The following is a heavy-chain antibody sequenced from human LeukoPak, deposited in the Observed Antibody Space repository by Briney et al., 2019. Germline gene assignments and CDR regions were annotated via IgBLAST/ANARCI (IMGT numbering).Heavy chain of an antibody. Sequence: MAGGSLRLSCAASGFTFSSYSMNWVRQAPGKGLEWVSSISSSSSYIYYADSVKGRFTISRDNAKNSLYLQMNSLRAEDTAVYYCARGGSYYYGMDVWGQGTLVTVSS. D-gene: IGHD2-15*01. CDR2: ISSSSSYI. CDR1: GFTFSSYS. J-gene: IGHJ6*02. CDR3: ARGGSYYYGMDV. V-gene: IGHV3-21*01.